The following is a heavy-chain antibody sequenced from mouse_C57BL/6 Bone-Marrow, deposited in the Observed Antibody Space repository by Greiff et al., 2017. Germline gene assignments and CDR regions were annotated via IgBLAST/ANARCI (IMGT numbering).Heavy chain of an antibody. J-gene: IGHJ4*01. Sequence: EVMLVESGGDLVKPGGSLKLSCAASGFTFSSYGMSWVRQTPDKRLEWVATISSGGSYTYYPDSVKGRFTISRDNAKNTLYLQMSSLKSEDTAMYYCATRVTTNAMDYWGQGTSVTVSS. D-gene: IGHD2-1*01. CDR1: GFTFSSYG. CDR3: ATRVTTNAMDY. V-gene: IGHV5-6*01. CDR2: ISSGGSYT.